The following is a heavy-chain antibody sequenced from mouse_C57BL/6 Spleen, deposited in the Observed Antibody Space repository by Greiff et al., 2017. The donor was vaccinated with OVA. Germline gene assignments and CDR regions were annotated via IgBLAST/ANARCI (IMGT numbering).Heavy chain of an antibody. V-gene: IGHV14-1*01. CDR2: IDPEDGDT. Sequence: ELKLMESGAELVRPGASVKLSCTASGFTIQDYYMHWVKQRPEQGLEWIGRIDPEDGDTEYAPKFQGKATMTADTSSNTAYLQLSSLTSEDTAVYYCTTSYYGNWNYFDYWGQGTTLTVSS. CDR1: GFTIQDYY. J-gene: IGHJ2*01. D-gene: IGHD2-10*01. CDR3: TTSYYGNWNYFDY.